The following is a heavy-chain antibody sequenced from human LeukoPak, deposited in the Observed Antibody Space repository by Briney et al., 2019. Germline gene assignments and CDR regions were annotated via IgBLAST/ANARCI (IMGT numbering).Heavy chain of an antibody. CDR3: ARAPLTYGSGSYGFDP. D-gene: IGHD3-10*01. CDR2: IYYSGST. V-gene: IGHV4-59*01. Sequence: SETLSLTCTVSGGSISSYYWSWIRQPPGKGLEWIGYIYYSGSTKYNPSLKSRVTISVDTSKNQFSLKLSSVTAADTAVYYCARAPLTYGSGSYGFDPWGQGTLVTVSS. J-gene: IGHJ5*02. CDR1: GGSISSYY.